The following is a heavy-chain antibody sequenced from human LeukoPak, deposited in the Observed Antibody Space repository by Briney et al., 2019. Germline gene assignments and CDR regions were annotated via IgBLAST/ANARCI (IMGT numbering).Heavy chain of an antibody. V-gene: IGHV3-21*01. J-gene: IGHJ2*01. D-gene: IGHD3-10*01. Sequence: GGSLRLSCVASGFTFSSYSMNWVRQAPGKGLEWVSSISSSSSYIYYADSVKGRFTISRDNAKNSLYLQMNSLRAEDTAVYYCARDRVGYWYFDLWGRGTLVTVSS. CDR3: ARDRVGYWYFDL. CDR2: ISSSSSYI. CDR1: GFTFSSYS.